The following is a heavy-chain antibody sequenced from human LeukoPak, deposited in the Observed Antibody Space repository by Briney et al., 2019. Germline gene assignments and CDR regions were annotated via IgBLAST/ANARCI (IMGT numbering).Heavy chain of an antibody. CDR3: ARHRSGWLQSSFDY. Sequence: SETLSLTCSVSGGSISSSSSYWGWIRQPPGKGLEWIGSNYSGSSFDNPALKSRVTISVDTSKNQFSLKLSSVTAADTAVYYCARHRSGWLQSSFDYWGQGTLVTVSS. D-gene: IGHD5-24*01. J-gene: IGHJ4*02. CDR2: NYSGSS. CDR1: GGSISSSSSY. V-gene: IGHV4-39*01.